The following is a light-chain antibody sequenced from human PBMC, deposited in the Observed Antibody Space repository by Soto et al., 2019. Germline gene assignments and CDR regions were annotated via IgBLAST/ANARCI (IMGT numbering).Light chain of an antibody. CDR1: SGHSNYA. CDR2: LKSDGSH. Sequence: QHVLTQSPSASASLGASVKLTCTLSSGHSNYAIAWHQQQPEKGPRYLMNLKSDGSHSKGDGIPDRFSGSSSGAERYLTISSLQSEDEADYYCQTWGTGILVFGTGTKLTVL. J-gene: IGLJ1*01. V-gene: IGLV4-69*01. CDR3: QTWGTGILV.